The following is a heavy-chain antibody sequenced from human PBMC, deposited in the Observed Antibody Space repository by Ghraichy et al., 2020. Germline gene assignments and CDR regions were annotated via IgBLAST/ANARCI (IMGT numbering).Heavy chain of an antibody. Sequence: ASVKVSCKASGYTFTSYGISWVRQAPGQGLEWMGWISAYNGNTNYAQKLQGRVTMTTDTSTSTAYMELRSLRSDDTAVYYCAREGGGSGYQLLSYYYYYYGMDVWGQGTTVTVSS. D-gene: IGHD2-2*01. J-gene: IGHJ6*02. CDR3: AREGGGSGYQLLSYYYYYYGMDV. V-gene: IGHV1-18*04. CDR1: GYTFTSYG. CDR2: ISAYNGNT.